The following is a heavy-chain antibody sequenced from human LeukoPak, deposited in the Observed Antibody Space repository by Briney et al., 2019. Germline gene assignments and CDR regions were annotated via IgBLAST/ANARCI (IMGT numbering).Heavy chain of an antibody. J-gene: IGHJ4*02. CDR3: ARSTNDWYTWGDY. CDR2: IYYSANT. Sequence: PSETLSLTCTVSGGSIRIISYNWGWIRQPPGKGLEWIGSIYYSANTFYNPSLKSRATISVDTSKNQFSLKLSSVTAADTAVYYCARSTNDWYTWGDYWGQGTLVTVPS. CDR1: GGSIRIISYN. D-gene: IGHD3-9*01. V-gene: IGHV4-39*01.